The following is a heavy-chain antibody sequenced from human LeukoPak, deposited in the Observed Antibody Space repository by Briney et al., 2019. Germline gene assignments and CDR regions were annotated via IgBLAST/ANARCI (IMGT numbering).Heavy chain of an antibody. CDR2: IKQDGSEK. V-gene: IGHV3-7*01. J-gene: IGHJ4*02. Sequence: GGSLRLSCAASGFTFSSYWMSWVRRAPGKGLEWVANIKQDGSEKYYADSVKGRFTISRDNAKNSLYLQMNSLRAEDTAVYYCASEVRGVTDFDYWGQGTLVTVSS. D-gene: IGHD3-10*01. CDR1: GFTFSSYW. CDR3: ASEVRGVTDFDY.